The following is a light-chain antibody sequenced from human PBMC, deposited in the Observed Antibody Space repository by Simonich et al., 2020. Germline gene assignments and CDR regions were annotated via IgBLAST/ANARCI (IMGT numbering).Light chain of an antibody. CDR3: QQYDNLIT. CDR2: DAS. Sequence: DIQMTQSPSSLSASVGDRVTITCQARQDISNYLNWYQQKPGKAPKLRIYDASNLETGVPSRFSGSGSGTDFTFTISSLQPEDIATYYCQQYDNLITFGQGTRLEIK. CDR1: QDISNY. J-gene: IGKJ5*01. V-gene: IGKV1-33*01.